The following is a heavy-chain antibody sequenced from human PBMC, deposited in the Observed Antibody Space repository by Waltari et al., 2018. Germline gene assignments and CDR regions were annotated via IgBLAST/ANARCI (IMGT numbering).Heavy chain of an antibody. CDR3: ARGARRDSSSWYEAFDI. J-gene: IGHJ3*02. D-gene: IGHD6-13*01. V-gene: IGHV4-34*01. CDR2: INHRGST. Sequence: QVQLQQWGAGLLKPSETLSLTCAVYGGSFSGYYWSWIRQPPGKGLEWIGEINHRGSTKYNPSLKSRVTISVDTSKNQFSLKLSSVTAADTAVYYCARGARRDSSSWYEAFDIWGQGTMVTVSS. CDR1: GGSFSGYY.